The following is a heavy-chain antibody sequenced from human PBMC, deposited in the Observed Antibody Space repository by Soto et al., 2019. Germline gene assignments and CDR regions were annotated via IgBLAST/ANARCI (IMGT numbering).Heavy chain of an antibody. D-gene: IGHD4-17*01. CDR1: GFTFSSYS. CDR3: ARGVRYGDYGFDY. J-gene: IGHJ4*02. Sequence: GGSLRLSCAASGFTFSSYSMNWVRQAPGKGLEWVSYISSSSSTIYYADSVKGRFTISRDNAKNSLYLQMNSLRAEDTAVYYCARGVRYGDYGFDYWGQGTLVTVSS. CDR2: ISSSSSTI. V-gene: IGHV3-48*01.